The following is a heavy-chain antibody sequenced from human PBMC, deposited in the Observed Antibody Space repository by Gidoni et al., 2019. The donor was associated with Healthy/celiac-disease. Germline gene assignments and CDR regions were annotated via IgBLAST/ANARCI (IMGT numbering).Heavy chain of an antibody. D-gene: IGHD2-2*01. CDR3: GSWIVVVPAVHYYYYGMDV. V-gene: IGHV3-23*04. Sequence: EVQLVESGGGLVQPGGSLRLSCAASGFTFSSYAMSWVRQAPGEGLEWVSAISGSGGSTYYADSVKGRFTISRDNSKNTLYLQMNSLRAEDTAVYYCGSWIVVVPAVHYYYYGMDVWGQGTTVTVSS. CDR2: ISGSGGST. J-gene: IGHJ6*02. CDR1: GFTFSSYA.